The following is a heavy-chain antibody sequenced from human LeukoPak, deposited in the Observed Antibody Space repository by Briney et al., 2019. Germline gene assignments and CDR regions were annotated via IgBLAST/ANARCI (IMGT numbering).Heavy chain of an antibody. CDR2: IKSDGSET. CDR3: ARGYGGNYK. D-gene: IGHD1-7*01. V-gene: IGHV3-7*01. Sequence: PGGSLRLSCAASVFTFSSPWMSWVRQAPGKGLEWVANIKSDGSETYYVESVKSRFTVSRDNDKNSLYLQMNSLRAEDTAVYYCARGYGGNYKWGQGTLVTVSS. CDR1: VFTFSSPW. J-gene: IGHJ4*02.